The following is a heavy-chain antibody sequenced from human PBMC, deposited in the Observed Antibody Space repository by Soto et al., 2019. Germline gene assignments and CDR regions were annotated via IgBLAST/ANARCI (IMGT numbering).Heavy chain of an antibody. CDR2: IIPIFGTA. CDR1: GGTFSSYA. J-gene: IGHJ4*02. V-gene: IGHV1-69*13. CDR3: ARGRVQDYFDY. Sequence: GASVKVSCKASGGTFSSYAISWVRQAPGQGLEWMGGIIPIFGTANYAQKFQGRVTITADESTSTAYMELRSLRSDDTAVYYCARGRVQDYFDYWGQGTLVTVSS. D-gene: IGHD3-10*01.